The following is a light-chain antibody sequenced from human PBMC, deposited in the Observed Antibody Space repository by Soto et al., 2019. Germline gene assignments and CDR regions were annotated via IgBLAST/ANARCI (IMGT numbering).Light chain of an antibody. CDR3: QRNYRTRT. V-gene: IGKV1-39*01. J-gene: IGKJ3*01. CDR1: QGISTY. CDR2: DAS. Sequence: DIQMTQSPSSLSASAGDRVTITCRASQGISTYLKWHQHRPGKAPKLLIFDASTLQRGVPARFSGSGSGTEFKVTITSPRLEDLAAYYCQRNYRTRTFGPGNTVDMK.